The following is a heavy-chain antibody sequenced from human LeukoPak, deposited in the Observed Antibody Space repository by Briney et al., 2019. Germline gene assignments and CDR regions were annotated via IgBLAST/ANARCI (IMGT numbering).Heavy chain of an antibody. J-gene: IGHJ4*02. CDR1: GFTFSMYA. CDR3: ARDRAWNYFDY. Sequence: GGSLRLSCAASGFTFSMYAMSWVRQAPGKGLEWVAIISNDGSRKYYAHSVEGRFTISRDNSKNTLYLQMDSLRAEDTAVYYCARDRAWNYFDYWGQGTLVTVSS. D-gene: IGHD3-3*01. V-gene: IGHV3-30*03. CDR2: ISNDGSRK.